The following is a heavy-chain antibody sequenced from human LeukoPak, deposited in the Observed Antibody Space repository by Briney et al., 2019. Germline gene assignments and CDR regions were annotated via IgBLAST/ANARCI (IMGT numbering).Heavy chain of an antibody. D-gene: IGHD6-13*01. CDR1: GGSISTYY. Sequence: SETLSLTCTVSGGSISTYYWSWIRQPPGKRLEWIGYIYYIGSTNYNPSLNNRVTISIDRSRNQFSLKLNSVTPADAAVYYCARAPQDGSNWSHYFDHWGRGALVTVSS. J-gene: IGHJ4*02. CDR2: IYYIGST. CDR3: ARAPQDGSNWSHYFDH. V-gene: IGHV4-59*01.